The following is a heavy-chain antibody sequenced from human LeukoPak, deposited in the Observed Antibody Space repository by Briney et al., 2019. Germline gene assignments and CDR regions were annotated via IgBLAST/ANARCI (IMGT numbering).Heavy chain of an antibody. Sequence: GGSLRLSCAASGFTFSSYAMSWVRQAPGKGLEWVSAISGSGGSTYYADSVKGRFTISRDNFKNTLYLQMNSLRAEDTAVYYCAKTAPRFLEWLLHFDYWGQGTLVTVSS. D-gene: IGHD3-3*01. J-gene: IGHJ4*02. CDR1: GFTFSSYA. CDR2: ISGSGGST. V-gene: IGHV3-23*01. CDR3: AKTAPRFLEWLLHFDY.